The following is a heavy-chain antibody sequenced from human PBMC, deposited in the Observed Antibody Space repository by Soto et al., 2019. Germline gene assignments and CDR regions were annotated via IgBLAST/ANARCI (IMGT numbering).Heavy chain of an antibody. CDR1: GFTFSNAW. D-gene: IGHD2-21*02. Sequence: GGSLRLSCAASGFTFSNAWMSLVRQSPGKGLEWVGRIKSKTDGGTTDYAAPVKGRFTISIDDSKNTLYLQMNSLKTEDTAVYYCTTGVAYCGGDCAQDYWGQGTLVTVSS. CDR2: IKSKTDGGTT. V-gene: IGHV3-15*01. J-gene: IGHJ4*02. CDR3: TTGVAYCGGDCAQDY.